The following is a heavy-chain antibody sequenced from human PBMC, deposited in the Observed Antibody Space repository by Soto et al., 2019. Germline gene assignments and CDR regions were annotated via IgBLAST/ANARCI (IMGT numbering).Heavy chain of an antibody. CDR1: GGSISSSSYY. Sequence: SETLSLTCTVSGGSISSSSYYWGWIRQPPGKGLEWIGSIYYSGSTYYNPSLKSRVTISVDTSKNQFSLKRTSVTAADTAVYYCARHDSSGYDAFDIWGQGTMVTVSS. V-gene: IGHV4-39*01. J-gene: IGHJ3*02. CDR3: ARHDSSGYDAFDI. CDR2: IYYSGST. D-gene: IGHD3-22*01.